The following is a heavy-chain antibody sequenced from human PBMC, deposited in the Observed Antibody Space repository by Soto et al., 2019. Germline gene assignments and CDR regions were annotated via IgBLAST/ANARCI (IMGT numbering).Heavy chain of an antibody. V-gene: IGHV4-34*01. CDR3: ARGKVLLWFGAGYYYYGMDV. J-gene: IGHJ6*02. D-gene: IGHD3-10*01. CDR2: INHSGST. Sequence: SETLSLTCAVYGGSFSGYYWSWIRQPPGKGLEWIGEINHSGSTNYNPSLKSRVTISADTSKNQFSLKLSSVTAADTAVYYCARGKVLLWFGAGYYYYGMDVWGQGTTVTVSS. CDR1: GGSFSGYY.